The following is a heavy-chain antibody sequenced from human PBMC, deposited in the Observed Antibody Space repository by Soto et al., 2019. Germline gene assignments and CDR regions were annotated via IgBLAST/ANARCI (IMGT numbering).Heavy chain of an antibody. CDR3: ARDRVTTVTTYFDY. CDR2: IIPIFGTA. Sequence: QVQLVQSGAEVKKPGSSVKVSCKASGGTFSSYAISWVRQAPGQGLEWMGGIIPIFGTANYAQKFQGRVTITADESTSTADMELSSLRSEDTAVYYCARDRVTTVTTYFDYWGQGTLVTVSS. D-gene: IGHD4-4*01. J-gene: IGHJ4*02. V-gene: IGHV1-69*01. CDR1: GGTFSSYA.